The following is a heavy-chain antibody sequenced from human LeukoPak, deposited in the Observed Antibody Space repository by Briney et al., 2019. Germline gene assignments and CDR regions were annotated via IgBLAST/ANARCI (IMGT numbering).Heavy chain of an antibody. CDR1: GYIFTTHG. V-gene: IGHV1-18*01. CDR3: ASDGYFDL. J-gene: IGHJ2*01. Sequence: ASVKVSCKASGYIFTTHGIDWVRQAPGQGLEWMGWISAHNGNTNYAQSLQGRVTMTTDTSTDTACMELSSLGSDDWAVYCGASDGYFDLWGRGTLVTVSS. CDR2: ISAHNGNT.